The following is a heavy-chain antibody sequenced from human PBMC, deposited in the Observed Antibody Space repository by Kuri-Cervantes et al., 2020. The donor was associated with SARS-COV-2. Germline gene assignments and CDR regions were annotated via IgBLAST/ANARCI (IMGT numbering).Heavy chain of an antibody. V-gene: IGHV4-4*07. CDR3: AREPAPYCSGGSCYSTVWYFDL. CDR2: IYTSGST. CDR1: GGSISSYY. D-gene: IGHD2-15*01. Sequence: SETLSLTCTVSGGSISSYYWSWIRQPAGKGLEWIGRIYTSGSTNYNPSLKSRVTISVDKSKNQFSLKLSSVTAADTAVYYCAREPAPYCSGGSCYSTVWYFDLWGRGTLVTVSS. J-gene: IGHJ2*01.